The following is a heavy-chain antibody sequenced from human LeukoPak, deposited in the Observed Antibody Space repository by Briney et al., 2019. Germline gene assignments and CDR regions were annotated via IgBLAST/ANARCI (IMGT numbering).Heavy chain of an antibody. D-gene: IGHD2-2*01. Sequence: SETLSLTCAVYGGSFSGYYWSWIRQPPGKGLEWIGEINHSGSTNYNPSLKSRVTISVDTSKNQFSLKLSSVTAADTAVYYCVRGKDCSSTSCPYYMDVWGKGTTVTVSS. V-gene: IGHV4-34*01. CDR2: INHSGST. J-gene: IGHJ6*03. CDR3: VRGKDCSSTSCPYYMDV. CDR1: GGSFSGYY.